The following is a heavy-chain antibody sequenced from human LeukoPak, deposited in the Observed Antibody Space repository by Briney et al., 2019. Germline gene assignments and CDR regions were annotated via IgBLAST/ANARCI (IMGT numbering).Heavy chain of an antibody. J-gene: IGHJ1*01. Sequence: SQTLSLTCTVSGGPISSGGYYWSWIRQHPGKGLEWIGYIYYSGSTYFNPSLKSRLTISVDTSKNQFSLKLSSVTAADTAVYYCARTNGYQGRYFQHWGQGTLVTVSS. CDR1: GGPISSGGYY. CDR3: ARTNGYQGRYFQH. CDR2: IYYSGST. V-gene: IGHV4-31*03. D-gene: IGHD5-18*01.